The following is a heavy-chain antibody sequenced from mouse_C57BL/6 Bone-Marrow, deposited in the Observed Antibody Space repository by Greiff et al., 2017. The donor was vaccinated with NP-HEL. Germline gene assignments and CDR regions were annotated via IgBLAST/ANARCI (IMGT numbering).Heavy chain of an antibody. CDR2: IYPGSGNT. V-gene: IGHV1-76*01. CDR3: ARGGDYRGAMDY. CDR1: GYTFTDYY. D-gene: IGHD2-13*01. J-gene: IGHJ4*01. Sequence: VQLQQSGAELVRPGASVKLSCKASGYTFTDYYINWVKQRPGQGLEWIARIYPGSGNTYYNEKFKGKATLTAEKSSSTAYMQLSSLTSEDSAVYFCARGGDYRGAMDYWGQGTSVTVSS.